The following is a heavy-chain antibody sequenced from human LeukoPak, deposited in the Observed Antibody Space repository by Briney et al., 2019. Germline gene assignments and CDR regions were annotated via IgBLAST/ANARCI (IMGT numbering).Heavy chain of an antibody. Sequence: GPSVTVFCKASGYTLTSYDINWVRQAARQGREWMGWMNPNSGNTVYAQTFQGRVTMTRNTSTTTAYMELSSLRSDDTAVYYCARGPIAKRFDPCGQGPLVTVSS. V-gene: IGHV1-8*01. CDR3: ARGPIAKRFDP. CDR1: GYTLTSYD. J-gene: IGHJ5*02. CDR2: MNPNSGNT. D-gene: IGHD6-13*01.